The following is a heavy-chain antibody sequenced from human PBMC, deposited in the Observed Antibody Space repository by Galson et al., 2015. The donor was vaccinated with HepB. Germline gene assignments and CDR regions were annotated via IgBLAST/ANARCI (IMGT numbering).Heavy chain of an antibody. Sequence: SLRLSCAASGFTFTNHAMHWVRQAPGKGLEWVSVISHDGSNKYYADSVKGRFTISRDNSKNTLYLQMNSLRPEDTAVYYCAKDFTIILVVSPLDAWGQGTLVTVSS. D-gene: IGHD3-22*01. CDR1: GFTFTNHA. J-gene: IGHJ5*02. CDR3: AKDFTIILVVSPLDA. CDR2: ISHDGSNK. V-gene: IGHV3-30*18.